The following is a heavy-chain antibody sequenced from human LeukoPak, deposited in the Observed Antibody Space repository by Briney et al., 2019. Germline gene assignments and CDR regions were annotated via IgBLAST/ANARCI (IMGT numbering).Heavy chain of an antibody. D-gene: IGHD1-26*01. V-gene: IGHV3-15*01. Sequence: PGGSLRLSCAASGFTFSNAWMSWVRQAPGKGLEWVGRIKSKTDGRTTDYAAPVKGRFTISRDDSKNTLYLQMNSLKTEDTAVYYCTVSRWELFLYWGQGTLVTVSS. CDR2: IKSKTDGRTT. CDR3: TVSRWELFLY. J-gene: IGHJ4*02. CDR1: GFTFSNAW.